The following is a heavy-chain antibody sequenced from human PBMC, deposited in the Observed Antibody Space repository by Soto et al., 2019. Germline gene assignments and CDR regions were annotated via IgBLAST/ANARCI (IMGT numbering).Heavy chain of an antibody. J-gene: IGHJ4*02. CDR3: AKDRDVLVPAAQGGDY. D-gene: IGHD2-2*01. CDR2: ISGSGGST. Sequence: PGGSLRLSCAASGFTFSSYAMSWVRQAPGKGLEWVSAISGSGGSTYYADSVKGRFTISRDNSKNTLYLQMNSLRAEDTAVYYCAKDRDVLVPAAQGGDYWGQGTLVTVSS. CDR1: GFTFSSYA. V-gene: IGHV3-23*01.